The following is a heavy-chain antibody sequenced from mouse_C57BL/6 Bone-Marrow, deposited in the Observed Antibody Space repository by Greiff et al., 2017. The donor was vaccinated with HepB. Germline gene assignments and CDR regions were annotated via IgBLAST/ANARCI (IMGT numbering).Heavy chain of an antibody. CDR2: INPSNGGT. D-gene: IGHD2-3*01. Sequence: QVQLQQSGTELVKPGASVKLSCKASGYTFTSYWMHWVKQRPGQGLEWIGNINPSNGGTNYNEKFKSKATLTVDKSSSTAYMQLSSLTSEDSAVYYCAEGWLLRDYAMDYWGQGTSVTVSS. V-gene: IGHV1-53*01. J-gene: IGHJ4*01. CDR1: GYTFTSYW. CDR3: AEGWLLRDYAMDY.